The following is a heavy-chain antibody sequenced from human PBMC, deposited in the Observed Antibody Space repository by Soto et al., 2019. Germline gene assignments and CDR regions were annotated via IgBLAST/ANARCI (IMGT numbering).Heavy chain of an antibody. CDR1: GGSISRDY. V-gene: IGHV4-59*01. CDR3: ARGIAARSGYFYY. CDR2: IYYSGST. J-gene: IGHJ4*02. Sequence: SETLSLTCTVPGGSISRDYWSWIRQPPGKGLEWIGYIYYSGSTNYNPSLKSRVTISVDTSKNQFSLKLSSVTAADTAVYYCARGIAARSGYFYYWGQGNLLTVSS. D-gene: IGHD6-6*01.